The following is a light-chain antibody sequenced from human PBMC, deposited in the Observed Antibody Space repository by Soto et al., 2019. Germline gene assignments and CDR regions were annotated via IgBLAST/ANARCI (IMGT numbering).Light chain of an antibody. CDR2: SNN. J-gene: IGLJ7*02. V-gene: IGLV1-44*01. CDR3: AAWDDSLNVAV. CDR1: SSNIGSNT. Sequence: QPVLNQPPSASGTPGQRVTISCSGSSSNIGSNTVNWYQQLPGTAPKLLFYSNNQRPSGVPDRFSGSKSGTSAALAISGRHSEDEADYYCAAWDDSLNVAVFGGGTQLTAL.